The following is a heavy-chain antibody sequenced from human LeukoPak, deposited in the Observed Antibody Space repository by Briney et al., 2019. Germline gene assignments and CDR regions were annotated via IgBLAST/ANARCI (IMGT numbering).Heavy chain of an antibody. CDR2: IYYSGST. CDR1: GGSISSYY. J-gene: IGHJ5*02. CDR3: ARGAYYDSSGSYNWFDP. Sequence: SETLSLTCTVSGGSISSYYWSWILQPPGKGLEWIGYIYYSGSTNYNPSLKSRVTISVDTSKNQFSLKLSSVTAADTAVYYCARGAYYDSSGSYNWFDPWGQGTLVTVSS. D-gene: IGHD3-22*01. V-gene: IGHV4-59*01.